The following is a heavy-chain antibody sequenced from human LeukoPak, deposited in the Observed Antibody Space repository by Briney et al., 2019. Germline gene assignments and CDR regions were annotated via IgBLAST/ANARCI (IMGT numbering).Heavy chain of an antibody. J-gene: IGHJ5*02. CDR3: ARGDDDCSGGSCYSWFDP. V-gene: IGHV1-2*02. CDR2: INPNSGGT. Sequence: ASVTVSCKASGYTFTGYYMHWVRQAPGQGLEWMGWINPNSGGTNYAQKFQGRVTMTRDTSISTAYMELSRLRSDDTAVYYCARGDDDCSGGSCYSWFDPWGQGTLVTVSS. CDR1: GYTFTGYY. D-gene: IGHD2-15*01.